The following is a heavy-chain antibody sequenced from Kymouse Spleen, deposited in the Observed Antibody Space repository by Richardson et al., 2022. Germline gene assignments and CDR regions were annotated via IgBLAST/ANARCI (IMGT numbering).Heavy chain of an antibody. Sequence: EVQLVESGGGLVQPGRSLRLSCAASGFTFDDYAMHWVRQAPGKGLEWVSGISWNSGSIGYADSVKGRFTISRDNAKNSLYLQMNSLRAEDTALYYCAKDIRDYGSGSFYYYYGMDVWGQGTTVTVSS. CDR3: AKDIRDYGSGSFYYYYGMDV. CDR2: ISWNSGSI. V-gene: IGHV3-9*01. D-gene: IGHD3-10*01. J-gene: IGHJ6*02. CDR1: GFTFDDYA.